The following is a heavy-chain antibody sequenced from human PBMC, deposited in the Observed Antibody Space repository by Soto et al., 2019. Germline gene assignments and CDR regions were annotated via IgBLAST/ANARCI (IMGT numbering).Heavy chain of an antibody. Sequence: GGSLRLSCAASGFTFSSYAMHWVRQAPGKGLEWVAVISYDGSNKYYADSVKGRFTISRDNSKNTLYLQMNSLRAEDTAVYYCARDPHAPIAAARYYYYGMDVWGQGTTVTVSS. CDR3: ARDPHAPIAAARYYYYGMDV. CDR2: ISYDGSNK. J-gene: IGHJ6*02. CDR1: GFTFSSYA. V-gene: IGHV3-30-3*01. D-gene: IGHD6-13*01.